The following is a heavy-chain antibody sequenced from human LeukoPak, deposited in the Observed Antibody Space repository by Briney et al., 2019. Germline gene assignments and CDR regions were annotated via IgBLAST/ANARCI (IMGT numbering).Heavy chain of an antibody. J-gene: IGHJ4*02. D-gene: IGHD6-6*01. CDR2: VSGTGGST. CDR3: AKLSSYSSPSY. Sequence: LSGGSLRLSCAASGFTFTTYAMSWVRQAPGKGLEWVSAVSGTGGSTYYANSVKGRFTISRDNSKNMVYLQMNSLRVEDTAVYYCAKLSSYSSPSYWGQGTLVSVSS. CDR1: GFTFTTYA. V-gene: IGHV3-23*01.